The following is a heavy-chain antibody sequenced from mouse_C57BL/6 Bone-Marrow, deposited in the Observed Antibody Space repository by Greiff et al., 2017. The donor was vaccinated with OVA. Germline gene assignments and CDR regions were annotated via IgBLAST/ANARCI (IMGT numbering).Heavy chain of an antibody. CDR3: ARRGVTTKETWFAY. CDR1: GYTFTSYW. D-gene: IGHD2-2*01. Sequence: QVQLQQPGAELVKPGASVKLSCKASGYTFTSYWMHWVKQRPGQGLEWIGMIHPNSGSTNYNEKFKSKATLTVDKSSSTAYMQLSSLTSEDSAVYYGARRGVTTKETWFAYWGQGTLVTVSA. CDR2: IHPNSGST. J-gene: IGHJ3*01. V-gene: IGHV1-64*01.